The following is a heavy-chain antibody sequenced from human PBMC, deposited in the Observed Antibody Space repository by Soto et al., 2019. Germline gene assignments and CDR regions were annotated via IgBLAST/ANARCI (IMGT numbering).Heavy chain of an antibody. CDR1: GFSLSASGVG. CDR3: AHSLITIFGVVIIPPSYYFDY. CDR2: IYWNDDK. V-gene: IGHV2-5*01. J-gene: IGHJ4*02. Sequence: PTLVNPTQTLTLTCTFSGFSLSASGVGVGWIRQPPGKALEWLALIYWNDDKRYSPSLKSRLTITKDTSKNQVVLTMSNMDPVDTATYYCAHSLITIFGVVIIPPSYYFDYWGKGTLVTVSS. D-gene: IGHD3-3*01.